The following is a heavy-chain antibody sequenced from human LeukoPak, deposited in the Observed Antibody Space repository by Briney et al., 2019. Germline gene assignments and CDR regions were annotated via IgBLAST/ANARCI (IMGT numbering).Heavy chain of an antibody. Sequence: SVKVSCKASGGTFSSYTISWVRQAPGQGPEWMGRIIPILGIANYAQKFQGRVTITADKSTSTAYMELSSLRSEDTAVYYCARASTVPYNWFDPWGQGTLVTVSS. D-gene: IGHD4-11*01. CDR2: IIPILGIA. CDR3: ARASTVPYNWFDP. V-gene: IGHV1-69*02. CDR1: GGTFSSYT. J-gene: IGHJ5*02.